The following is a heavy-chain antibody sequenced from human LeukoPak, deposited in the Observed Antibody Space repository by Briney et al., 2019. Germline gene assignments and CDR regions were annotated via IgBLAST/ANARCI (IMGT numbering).Heavy chain of an antibody. J-gene: IGHJ4*02. CDR1: GFTFSSYA. CDR2: ISGSGGST. D-gene: IGHD1-26*01. Sequence: GGSLRLSXAASGFTFSSYAMSWVRQAPGKGVEWVSDISGSGGSTYYADSVKGRFTISRDNSKNTLYLQMNSLRAEDTAVYYCAKHTIVGATTGYFDYWGQGTLVTVSS. V-gene: IGHV3-23*01. CDR3: AKHTIVGATTGYFDY.